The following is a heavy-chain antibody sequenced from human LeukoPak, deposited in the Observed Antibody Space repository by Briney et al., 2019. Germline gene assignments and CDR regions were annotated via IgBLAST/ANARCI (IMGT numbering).Heavy chain of an antibody. Sequence: HTGGSLRLSCAASGFIFSSYPMSWVRRAPGKGLGWVSALTGSDSRTYYADSVKGRFTISRENSKETLYLQMNSLRADDTAVYYCAKHFYDSGSYYNVDSWGQGTLVTVSS. CDR1: GFIFSSYP. J-gene: IGHJ4*02. CDR3: AKHFYDSGSYYNVDS. CDR2: LTGSDSRT. D-gene: IGHD3-10*01. V-gene: IGHV3-23*01.